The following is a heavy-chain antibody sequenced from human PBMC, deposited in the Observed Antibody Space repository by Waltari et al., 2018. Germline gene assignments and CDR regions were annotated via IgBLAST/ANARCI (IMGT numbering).Heavy chain of an antibody. Sequence: QVQLMQSGAEVRQPGASVKVSCKASGFTFTNYDINWVRQATGQGLEWMGWMNPNCGNTEFVHRFQGRVTMTRDTSISTAYMDVSGLTSEYTAVYYCVRGGVSGSSALRSSDYWGQGTLVTVSS. CDR1: GFTFTNYD. CDR2: MNPNCGNT. CDR3: VRGGVSGSSALRSSDY. D-gene: IGHD3-10*01. V-gene: IGHV1-8*01. J-gene: IGHJ4*02.